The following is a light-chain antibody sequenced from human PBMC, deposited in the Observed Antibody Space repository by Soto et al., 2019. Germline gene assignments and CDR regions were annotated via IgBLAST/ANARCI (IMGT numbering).Light chain of an antibody. CDR1: QPISSW. Sequence: DIQLTQSHHTLSSSLGERVTLTCRASQPISSWLAWYHQKPGKAPKLLIYDDSNLESGVPSRFSGSGSGTEFTLTISSLQPEDFGIYYCQQYENYWTFGQGTKVDIK. CDR2: DDS. J-gene: IGKJ1*01. CDR3: QQYENYWT. V-gene: IGKV1-5*01.